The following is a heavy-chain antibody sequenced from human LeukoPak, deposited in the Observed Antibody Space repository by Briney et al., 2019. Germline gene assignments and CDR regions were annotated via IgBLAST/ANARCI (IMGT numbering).Heavy chain of an antibody. D-gene: IGHD1-26*01. CDR2: IIGCGGST. V-gene: IGHV3-23*01. CDR3: ARDLGGIYFDY. J-gene: IGHJ4*02. Sequence: GGSLRLSCAASGFTFSSYVMNWVRQAPGKGLEWVSVIIGCGGSTYYADSVKGRFTISRDNSKNTLFLQMNSLRAEDTAVYYCARDLGGIYFDYWGQGTLVTVS. CDR1: GFTFSSYV.